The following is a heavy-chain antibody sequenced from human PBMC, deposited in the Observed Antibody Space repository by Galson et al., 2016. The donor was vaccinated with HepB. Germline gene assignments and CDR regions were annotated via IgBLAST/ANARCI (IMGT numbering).Heavy chain of an antibody. D-gene: IGHD2-15*01. V-gene: IGHV1-2*02. CDR2: INPSSGGT. J-gene: IGHJ3*01. CDR3: ARICSGANCLDAFDL. CDR1: GCTFTGNY. Sequence: VKVSCKASGCTFTGNYMHWVRQAPGQGLEWMGWINPSSGGTNYAQKFQGRVTMTRDRSITTAYMELSRLRSDDTAVYYCARICSGANCLDAFDLWGQGTRVTVSS.